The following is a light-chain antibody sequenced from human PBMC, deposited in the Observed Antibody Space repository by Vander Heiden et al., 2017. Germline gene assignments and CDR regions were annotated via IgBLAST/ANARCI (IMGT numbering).Light chain of an antibody. Sequence: QSVLTQPPSASGTPGQRVTISCSGRTSNIGSNTVNWYQQHPGTAPKLLIYSNNQRPSGVPDRFSGSKSGTSASLAISGLQSEDEADYYCAAWDDSRNGPVFGGGTKLTVL. CDR2: SNN. J-gene: IGLJ3*02. CDR3: AAWDDSRNGPV. V-gene: IGLV1-44*01. CDR1: TSNIGSNT.